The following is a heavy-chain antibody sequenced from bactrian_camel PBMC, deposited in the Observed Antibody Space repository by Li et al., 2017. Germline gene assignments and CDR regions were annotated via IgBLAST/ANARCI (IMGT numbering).Heavy chain of an antibody. J-gene: IGHJ4*01. CDR3: AARSLSFCPSTSAMKRATFNY. Sequence: HVQLVESGGGSVQAGGSLRLTCKASGDAVNSLCMAWFRQAPGKEREGVANIYPRGGTTFYADSVKGRFTISEDNAKNTLYLQLSSLKPEDTAMYFCAARSLSFCPSTSAMKRATFNYWGQGTQVTVS. V-gene: IGHV3S1*01. CDR1: GDAVNSLC. D-gene: IGHD1*01. CDR2: IYPRGGTT.